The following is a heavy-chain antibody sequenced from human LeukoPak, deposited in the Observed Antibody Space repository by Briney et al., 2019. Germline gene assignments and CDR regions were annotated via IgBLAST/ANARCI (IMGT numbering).Heavy chain of an antibody. CDR3: ARDRGQWLLNWFEP. V-gene: IGHV4-59*01. CDR2: IYYSGST. J-gene: IGHJ5*02. Sequence: PSETLSLTCTVSGGSISSYYWSWIRQPPGKGLEWIGYIYYSGSTNYNPSLKSRVAISVDTSKNQFSLKLSSVAAADTAVYYCARDRGQWLLNWFEPWGEGALVTVSS. CDR1: GGSISSYY. D-gene: IGHD6-19*01.